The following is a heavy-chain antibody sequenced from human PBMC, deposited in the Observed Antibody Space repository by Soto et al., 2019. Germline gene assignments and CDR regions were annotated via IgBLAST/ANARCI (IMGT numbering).Heavy chain of an antibody. V-gene: IGHV3-23*01. D-gene: IGHD3-9*01. CDR3: AKDWEFDWPNYYFDY. Sequence: GGSLRLSCAASGFTFSSYAMSWVRQAPGKGLEWVSAISGDGSSTYFADSGKGRFTISRDNSKNTLYLQMNSLRAEDMAVYYCAKDWEFDWPNYYFDYWGLGPLVTVSS. CDR2: ISGDGSST. CDR1: GFTFSSYA. J-gene: IGHJ4*02.